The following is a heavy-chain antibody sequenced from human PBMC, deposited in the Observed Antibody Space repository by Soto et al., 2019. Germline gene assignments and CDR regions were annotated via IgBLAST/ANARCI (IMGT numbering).Heavy chain of an antibody. D-gene: IGHD3-3*02. J-gene: IGHJ5*02. Sequence: SETLSLTCTVSGDSIISSDFYWGWVRQPPGKGLEWIGSIFYLGSSYYNPSLKSRVTMSVDTSKNQFSLRLRSVTAADTALYFCARHSLALRKNNWFDPWGQGIRVTVSS. V-gene: IGHV4-39*01. CDR2: IFYLGSS. CDR1: GDSIISSDFY. CDR3: ARHSLALRKNNWFDP.